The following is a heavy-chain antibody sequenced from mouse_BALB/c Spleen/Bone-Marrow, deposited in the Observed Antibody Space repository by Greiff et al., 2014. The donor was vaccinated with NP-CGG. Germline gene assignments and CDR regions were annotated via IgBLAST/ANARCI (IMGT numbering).Heavy chain of an antibody. CDR3: ARWEYYAMDY. J-gene: IGHJ4*01. CDR2: IDPANGNT. CDR1: GFNIKDTY. V-gene: IGHV14-3*02. Sequence: EVQLQQSGAELVKPGASVKLSCTASGFNIKDTYMHWVKQRPEQGLEWIGRIDPANGNTKYDPKFQGKATITADASSNTAYLQLSSLTSEDTAVYYCARWEYYAMDYWGQGTSVTVSS. D-gene: IGHD4-1*01.